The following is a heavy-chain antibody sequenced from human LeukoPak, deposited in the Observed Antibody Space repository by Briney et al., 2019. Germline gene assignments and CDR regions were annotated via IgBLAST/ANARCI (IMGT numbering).Heavy chain of an antibody. CDR2: IGPSVSAT. D-gene: IGHD6-13*01. CDR3: ARGIAAAGTSSFDY. Sequence: GGPLRLSCAASGFTFSSYSMNWVRQAPGKGLEWVSYIGPSVSATYYADSVKGRFTISRDNAKNSLSLQMNSLRDEDTAVYYCARGIAAAGTSSFDYWGQGTVVTVSS. J-gene: IGHJ4*02. CDR1: GFTFSSYS. V-gene: IGHV3-48*02.